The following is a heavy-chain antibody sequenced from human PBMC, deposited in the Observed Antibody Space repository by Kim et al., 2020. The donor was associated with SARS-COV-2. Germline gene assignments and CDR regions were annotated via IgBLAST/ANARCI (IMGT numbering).Heavy chain of an antibody. V-gene: IGHV3-23*01. D-gene: IGHD6-25*01. Sequence: GGSLRLSCAASGFTFNRYVMYWVRQAPGKGLEWLSGISGGGATTYYADSVKGRFTISRDNSKNTLYLQMNSLRAEDTAIYSCAKGEQRLDPNAFDIWGQG. CDR2: ISGGGATT. CDR1: GFTFNRYV. J-gene: IGHJ3*02. CDR3: AKGEQRLDPNAFDI.